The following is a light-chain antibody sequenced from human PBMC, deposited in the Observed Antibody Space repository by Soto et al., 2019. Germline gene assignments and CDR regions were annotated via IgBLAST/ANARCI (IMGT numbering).Light chain of an antibody. Sequence: EIVLTQSPGSLSLSPGERATLSCRASENIISKALAWYQQRPGQAPRLLIYDTSDAVPGTPGRFSGSGSGRDFTLTISSLEPEDFAVYYCQQYSSAVRTFGQGTRLEIK. CDR3: QQYSSAVRT. J-gene: IGKJ2*01. CDR2: DTS. V-gene: IGKV3-20*01. CDR1: ENIISKA.